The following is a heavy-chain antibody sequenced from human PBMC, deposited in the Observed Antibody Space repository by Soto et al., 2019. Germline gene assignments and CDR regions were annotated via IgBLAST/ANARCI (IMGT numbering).Heavy chain of an antibody. CDR2: IYYSGST. CDR1: GGSVSSGSYY. CDR3: ARDGAYDYVWGSYRYTFDY. Sequence: SETLSLTCTVSGGSVSSGSYYWSWIRQPPGKGLEWIGYIYYSGSTNYNPSLKSRVTISVDTSKNQFSLKLSSVTAADTAVYYCARDGAYDYVWGSYRYTFDYWGQGTLVTVSS. J-gene: IGHJ4*02. V-gene: IGHV4-61*01. D-gene: IGHD3-16*02.